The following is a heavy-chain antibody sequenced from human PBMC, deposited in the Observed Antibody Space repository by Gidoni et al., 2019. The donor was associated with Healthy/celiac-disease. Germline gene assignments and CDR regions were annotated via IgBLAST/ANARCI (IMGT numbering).Heavy chain of an antibody. CDR1: GFTFSSYA. CDR2: ISGSGGST. V-gene: IGHV3-23*01. Sequence: EVKLLESGGGLVQPGGSLRLSCAASGFTFSSYAMSWVRQAPGKGLEWVSAISGSGGSTYYADSVKGRFTISRDNSKNTLYLQMNSLRAEDTAVYYCANTDTAMVQAGYWGQGTLVTVSS. CDR3: ANTDTAMVQAGY. D-gene: IGHD5-18*01. J-gene: IGHJ4*02.